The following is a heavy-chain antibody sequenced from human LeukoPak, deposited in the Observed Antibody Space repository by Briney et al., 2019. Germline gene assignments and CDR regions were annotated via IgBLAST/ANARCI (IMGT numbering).Heavy chain of an antibody. CDR3: ARQRGTSTRSPFDF. J-gene: IGHJ4*02. CDR2: IYPSDSDT. CDR1: GYSFTSYW. Sequence: GESLKISCTCSGYSFTSYWVGWVRQMPGKGLEWMGIIYPSDSDTRYSPSFQGQVTISVDKSISTAYLQWSSLKASDTAMYYCARQRGTSTRSPFDFWGQGTLVTVSS. V-gene: IGHV5-51*01. D-gene: IGHD1-7*01.